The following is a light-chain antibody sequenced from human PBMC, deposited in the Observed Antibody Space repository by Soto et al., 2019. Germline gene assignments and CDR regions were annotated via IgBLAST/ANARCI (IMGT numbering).Light chain of an antibody. J-gene: IGKJ1*01. Sequence: EIVMTQSPATLSVSPGERAPLSCRASQSVGSNLAWYQQKPGQAPRLLIYGASTRATGIPARFSGSGSGTEFTLTISSLQSEDFVVYYCQQYNHWRTFGQGTKVDIK. CDR2: GAS. CDR1: QSVGSN. CDR3: QQYNHWRT. V-gene: IGKV3-15*01.